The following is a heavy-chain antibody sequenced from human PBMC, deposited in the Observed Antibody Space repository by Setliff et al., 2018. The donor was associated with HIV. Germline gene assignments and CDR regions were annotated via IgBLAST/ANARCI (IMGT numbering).Heavy chain of an antibody. CDR1: EFTFSSYG. CDR3: AKDRGRIAAAGYFDS. Sequence: GGSLRLSCAPSEFTFSSYGMHWVRQAPGKGLEWVSFIRYDGSNKKYADSVKGRFTISRDNAKNSLYLQMESLRPEDTALYYCAKDRGRIAAAGYFDSWGQGTQVTVSS. CDR2: IRYDGSNK. V-gene: IGHV3-30*02. D-gene: IGHD6-13*01. J-gene: IGHJ4*02.